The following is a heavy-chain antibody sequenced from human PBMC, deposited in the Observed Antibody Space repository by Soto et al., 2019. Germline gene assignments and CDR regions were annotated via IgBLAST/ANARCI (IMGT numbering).Heavy chain of an antibody. Sequence: ESLKISCKGSGYSFTSYWIGWVRQIPGKGLEWMGIIYPGDSDTRYSPSFQGQVTISADKSISTAYLQWSSLKASDTAMYYCARQDCSSTSCYGSRGWFDPWGQGTLVTVSS. J-gene: IGHJ5*02. CDR2: IYPGDSDT. V-gene: IGHV5-51*01. CDR1: GYSFTSYW. D-gene: IGHD2-2*01. CDR3: ARQDCSSTSCYGSRGWFDP.